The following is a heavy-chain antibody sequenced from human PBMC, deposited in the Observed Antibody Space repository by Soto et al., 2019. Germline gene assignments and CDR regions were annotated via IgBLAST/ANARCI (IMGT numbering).Heavy chain of an antibody. CDR2: IWYDGSNK. Sequence: GGSLRLSCAASGFTFSSYGMHWVRQAPGKGLEWVAVIWYDGSNKYYADSVKGRFTISRDNSKNTLYLQMNSLRAEDTAVYYCAKDPEFTMVSYFQHWGQGTLVTVSS. CDR1: GFTFSSYG. J-gene: IGHJ1*01. CDR3: AKDPEFTMVSYFQH. D-gene: IGHD3-10*01. V-gene: IGHV3-30*02.